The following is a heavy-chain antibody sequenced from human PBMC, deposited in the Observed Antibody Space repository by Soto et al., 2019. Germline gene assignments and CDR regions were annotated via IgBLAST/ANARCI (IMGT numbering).Heavy chain of an antibody. D-gene: IGHD3-10*01. CDR1: GFTFSSYW. Sequence: GGSLRLSCAASGFTFSSYWMHWVRQAPGEGLVWVSRINTDGSSTSYADSVKGRFTISRDNAKNSLYLQMNSLRAEDTAVYYCARATGADKEDYWGQGTLVTVSS. V-gene: IGHV3-74*01. CDR2: INTDGSST. J-gene: IGHJ4*02. CDR3: ARATGADKEDY.